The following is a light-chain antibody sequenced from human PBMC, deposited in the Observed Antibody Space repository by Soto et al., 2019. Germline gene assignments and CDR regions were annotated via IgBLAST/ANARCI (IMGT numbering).Light chain of an antibody. V-gene: IGLV2-11*01. CDR2: DVS. CDR1: SGDVGAYDY. Sequence: QSVLTQPRSVSGSPGQTVTISCTGTSGDVGAYDYVAWYQQFPGKAPKLMIFDVSKRPSGVPDRFSGSKSGNTASLTISGLQSDDEAHYYCCSHSNTATLFGGGTKLTVL. J-gene: IGLJ2*01. CDR3: CSHSNTATL.